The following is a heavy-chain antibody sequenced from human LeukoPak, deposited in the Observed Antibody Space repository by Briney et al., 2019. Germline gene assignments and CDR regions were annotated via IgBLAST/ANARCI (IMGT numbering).Heavy chain of an antibody. CDR1: GFTFSSYA. V-gene: IGHV3-23*01. Sequence: PGGSLRLSCAASGFTFSSYAMSWVRQARGKGLEWVSDISGSGGSTYYADSVKGRFTISRDNSKNTLYLQMNSLRAEDTAVYYCAKDRSCTNNICHGDFDYWGQGTLVTVSS. D-gene: IGHD2-8*01. CDR3: AKDRSCTNNICHGDFDY. CDR2: ISGSGGST. J-gene: IGHJ4*02.